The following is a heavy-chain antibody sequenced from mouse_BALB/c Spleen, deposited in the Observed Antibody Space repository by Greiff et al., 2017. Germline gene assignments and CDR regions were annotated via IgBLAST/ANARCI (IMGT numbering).Heavy chain of an antibody. V-gene: IGHV5-6-3*01. J-gene: IGHJ2*01. CDR3: AREPGDY. CDR1: GFTFSSYG. Sequence: VQLKESGGGLVQPGGSLKLSCAASGFTFSSYGMSWVRQTPDKRLELVATINSNGGSTYYPDSVKGRFTISRDNAKNTLYLQMSSLKSEDTAMYNCAREPGDYWGQGTTLTVSS. D-gene: IGHD3-1*01. CDR2: INSNGGST.